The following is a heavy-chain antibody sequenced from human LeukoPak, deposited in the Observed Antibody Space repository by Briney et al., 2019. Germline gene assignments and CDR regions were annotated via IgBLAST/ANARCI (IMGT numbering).Heavy chain of an antibody. Sequence: GGSLRLSCAASGFTFSSYSMNWVRQAPGKGLEWVPSISSSSSYIYYADSVKGRFTISRDNAKNSLYLQMNSLRAEDTAVYYCARAYSGSSDGAADYWGQGTLVTVSS. CDR1: GFTFSSYS. J-gene: IGHJ4*02. CDR3: ARAYSGSSDGAADY. V-gene: IGHV3-21*01. CDR2: ISSSSSYI. D-gene: IGHD1-26*01.